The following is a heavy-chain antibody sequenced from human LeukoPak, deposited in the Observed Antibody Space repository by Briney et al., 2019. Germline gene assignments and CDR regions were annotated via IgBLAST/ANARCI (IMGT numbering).Heavy chain of an antibody. CDR3: ASIIENYYDSSGYYPGLDFDY. CDR2: IYYSGST. Sequence: PSETLSLTCTVSGGSISSYYWSWIRQPPGKGLEWIGYIYYSGSTNYNPSLKSRVTISVDTSKNQFSLKLSSVTAADTAVYYCASIIENYYDSSGYYPGLDFDYWGQGTLVTVSS. D-gene: IGHD3-22*01. CDR1: GGSISSYY. J-gene: IGHJ4*02. V-gene: IGHV4-59*12.